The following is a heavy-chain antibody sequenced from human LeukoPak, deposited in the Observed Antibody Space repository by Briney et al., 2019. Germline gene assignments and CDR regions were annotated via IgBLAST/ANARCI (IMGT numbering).Heavy chain of an antibody. Sequence: PGGSLRLSCAASGFTFSSYGMHWVRQAPGKGLEWVAVIWYDGSNKYYADSVKGRFTISRDNSKNTLYLQMNSLRAEDTAVYYCARDVGLELRFYDYWGQGTLDTVSS. CDR1: GFTFSSYG. CDR2: IWYDGSNK. J-gene: IGHJ4*02. CDR3: ARDVGLELRFYDY. V-gene: IGHV3-33*01. D-gene: IGHD1-7*01.